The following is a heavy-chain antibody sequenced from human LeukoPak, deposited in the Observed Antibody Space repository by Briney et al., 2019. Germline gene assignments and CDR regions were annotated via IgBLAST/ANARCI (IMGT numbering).Heavy chain of an antibody. J-gene: IGHJ4*02. CDR1: GYSISSGYY. CDR3: ARLTATTFVGDY. D-gene: IGHD1-7*01. V-gene: IGHV4-38-2*02. CDR2: IYHSGTT. Sequence: SETLSLTCTVSGYSISSGYYWGWIRQPPVKGLEWIGSIYHSGTTYYKPSLKSRVTISVDTSKNQFSLKVSSVTAADTAVYYCARLTATTFVGDYWGQGTLVTVSS.